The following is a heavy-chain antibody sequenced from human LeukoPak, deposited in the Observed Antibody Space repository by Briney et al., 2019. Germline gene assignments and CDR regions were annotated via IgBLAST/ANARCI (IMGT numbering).Heavy chain of an antibody. J-gene: IGHJ4*02. Sequence: GGSLRLSCAASGFTFSSYAMSWVRQAPGKGLEWVSAISGSGGSTYYADSVKGRFTISRDNSKNTLFLQMNSLRAEDTAVYYCAKDKYPSPATFDYWGQGTLVTVSS. CDR2: ISGSGGST. CDR1: GFTFSSYA. D-gene: IGHD2/OR15-2a*01. CDR3: AKDKYPSPATFDY. V-gene: IGHV3-23*01.